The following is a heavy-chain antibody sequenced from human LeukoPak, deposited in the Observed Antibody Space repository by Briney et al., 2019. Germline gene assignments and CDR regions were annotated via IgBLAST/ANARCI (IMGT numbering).Heavy chain of an antibody. CDR1: GFTFSNAW. D-gene: IGHD5-18*01. Sequence: GGSLRLSCAASGFTFSNAWMSWVRQAPGKGLEWVGRIKSKTDGGTTDYAAPVKGRFTISRDDSKNTLYLQMSSLKSEDTAVYYCTTVLNSYGYVYWGQGTLVTVSS. CDR3: TTVLNSYGYVY. J-gene: IGHJ4*02. V-gene: IGHV3-15*01. CDR2: IKSKTDGGTT.